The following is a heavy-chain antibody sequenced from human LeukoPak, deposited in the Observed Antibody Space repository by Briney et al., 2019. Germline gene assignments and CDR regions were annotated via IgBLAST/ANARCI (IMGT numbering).Heavy chain of an antibody. CDR2: ITTSGRTI. V-gene: IGHV3-48*03. CDR1: GFTFSSYE. J-gene: IGHJ4*02. Sequence: PGGSLRLSCAASGFTFSSYEMNWVRQAPGKGLEWVSYITTSGRTIYYADSVKGRFTISRDNAKNSLYLQMNSLRAEDTAVYYCARGEDYGTNSFDYWGQGTLVTVSP. CDR3: ARGEDYGTNSFDY. D-gene: IGHD4-17*01.